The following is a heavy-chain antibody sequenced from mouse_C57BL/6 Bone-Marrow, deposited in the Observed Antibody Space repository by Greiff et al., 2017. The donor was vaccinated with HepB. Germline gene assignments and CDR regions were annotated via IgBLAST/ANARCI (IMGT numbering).Heavy chain of an antibody. CDR2: ISYDGSN. CDR3: ARSKGYYFDY. J-gene: IGHJ2*01. CDR1: GYSITSGYY. Sequence: EESGPGLVKPSQSLSLTCSVTGYSITSGYYWNWIRQFPGNKLEWMGYISYDGSNNYNPSLKNRISITRDTSKNQFFLKLNSVTTEDTATYYGARSKGYYFDYWGQGTTLTVSS. V-gene: IGHV3-6*01.